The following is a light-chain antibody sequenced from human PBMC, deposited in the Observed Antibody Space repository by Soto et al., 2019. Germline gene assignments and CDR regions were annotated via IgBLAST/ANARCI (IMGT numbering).Light chain of an antibody. J-gene: IGKJ5*01. Sequence: EIVLTQSPASLSLSPGERATLSCRASQSVPRNLAWYQQRPGQAPRLLIYDASSRATGIPDRFSGSGSGTDFTLTISRLEPEDFAVYYCQQRSNWPTFGQGTRLEIK. CDR3: QQRSNWPT. CDR2: DAS. CDR1: QSVPRN. V-gene: IGKV3-11*01.